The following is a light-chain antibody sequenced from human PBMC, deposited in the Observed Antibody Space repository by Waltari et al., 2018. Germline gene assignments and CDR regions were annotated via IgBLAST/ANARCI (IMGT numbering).Light chain of an antibody. Sequence: DIVMTQSPGSLVVSLGERATITCKSGQDILYNSNNKNYLAWYQHKPGQSPKLLFYWASTRASGVPDRFSGSGSGTDFTLTISRVQAEDVAIYYCQQYYKTPSFGGGTKVE. J-gene: IGKJ4*01. CDR2: WAS. CDR1: QDILYNSNNKNY. V-gene: IGKV4-1*01. CDR3: QQYYKTPS.